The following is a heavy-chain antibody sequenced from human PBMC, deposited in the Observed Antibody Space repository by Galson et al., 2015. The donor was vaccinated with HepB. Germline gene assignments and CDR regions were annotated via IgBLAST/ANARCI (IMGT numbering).Heavy chain of an antibody. CDR2: IKQDGSEK. CDR1: GFAFSSYW. D-gene: IGHD2-2*01. CDR3: AREPTAMLVDY. Sequence: SLRLYCAASGFAFSSYWMSWVRQAPGKGLEWVANIKQDGSEKYYVDSVKGRFTISRDNAKNSLYLQMNSLRAEDTAVYYCAREPTAMLVDYWGQGTLVTVSS. V-gene: IGHV3-7*03. J-gene: IGHJ4*02.